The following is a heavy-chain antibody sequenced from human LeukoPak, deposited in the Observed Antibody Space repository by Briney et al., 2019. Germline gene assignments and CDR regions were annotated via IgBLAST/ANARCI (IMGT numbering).Heavy chain of an antibody. Sequence: PGGSLRLSCAASGFTFNKYWLTWVRQAPGKGLEWVANINQDDSQIYYLESVEGRFTITRDNAKNSLYLQMNSLRVEDTAVYYCERGYYYSRTYYLSFFDYWGQGTLVTVSS. D-gene: IGHD3-10*01. CDR3: ERGYYYSRTYYLSFFDY. CDR1: GFTFNKYW. CDR2: INQDDSQI. J-gene: IGHJ4*02. V-gene: IGHV3-7*01.